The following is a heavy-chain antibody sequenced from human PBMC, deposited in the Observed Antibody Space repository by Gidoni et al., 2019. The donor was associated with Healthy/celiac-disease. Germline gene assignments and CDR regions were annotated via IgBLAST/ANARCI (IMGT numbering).Heavy chain of an antibody. CDR3: AKDKVVVSGWYYFDY. D-gene: IGHD6-19*01. Sequence: DVQLVESGGVLVQPGRSLSLSCAASVFTFDDYAMNWVRQAPGKGLEWVSGISGNSGSIGYADSVKGRFTISRDNAKNSLYLQMNSLRAEDTALYYCAKDKVVVSGWYYFDYWGQGTLVTVSS. J-gene: IGHJ4*02. CDR2: ISGNSGSI. CDR1: VFTFDDYA. V-gene: IGHV3-9*01.